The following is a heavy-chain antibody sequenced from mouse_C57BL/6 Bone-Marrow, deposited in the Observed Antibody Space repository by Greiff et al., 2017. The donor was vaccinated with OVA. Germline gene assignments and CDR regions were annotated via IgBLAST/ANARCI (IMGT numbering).Heavy chain of an antibody. J-gene: IGHJ3*01. CDR2: IYPSDGST. CDR3: ARRVTEAWFAY. Sequence: QVQLQQSDAELVKPGASVTISFNVSVYTFPAHTLHCMKQMPEQGLSWIGYIYPSDGSTTYNEKFKGKATLTADKSSSTAYMQLNSLTSDDSAVYFCARRVTEAWFAYWGQGTLVTVSA. CDR1: VYTFPAHT. V-gene: IGHV1-78*01. D-gene: IGHD2-2*01.